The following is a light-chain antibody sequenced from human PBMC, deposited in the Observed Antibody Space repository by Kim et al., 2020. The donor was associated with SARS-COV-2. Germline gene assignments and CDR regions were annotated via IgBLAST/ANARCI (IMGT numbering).Light chain of an antibody. CDR1: SSDVGGYNY. CDR3: SSYTSSSPLD. V-gene: IGLV2-14*03. Sequence: QSALTQPASVSGSPGQSITISCTGTSSDVGGYNYVSWYQQHPGKAPKLMIYDVTNRPSGVSNRFSGSKSGNTASLTISGLQAEDEADYYCSSYTSSSPLDFGTGTKFTVL. CDR2: DVT. J-gene: IGLJ1*01.